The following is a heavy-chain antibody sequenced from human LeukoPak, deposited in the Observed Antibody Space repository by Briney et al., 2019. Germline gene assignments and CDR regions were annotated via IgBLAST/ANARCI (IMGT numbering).Heavy chain of an antibody. D-gene: IGHD3-22*01. CDR1: GYTFTGYF. Sequence: GASVNDSCKTSGYTFTGYFIHWVRQAPGHGLEWMGMIKPSGGSTSYVQMFQGRFTMTGTKSTTTVYLDLSILRSEDTAVYYCARALFGNYYDSCGSWGQGTLVTVSS. CDR2: IKPSGGST. J-gene: IGHJ5*02. CDR3: ARALFGNYYDSCGS. V-gene: IGHV1-46*01.